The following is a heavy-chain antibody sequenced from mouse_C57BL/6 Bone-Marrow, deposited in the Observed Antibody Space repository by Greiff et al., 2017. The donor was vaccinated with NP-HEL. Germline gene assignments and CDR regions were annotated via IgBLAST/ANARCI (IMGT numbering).Heavy chain of an antibody. Sequence: QVQLKESGAELARPGASVKLSCKASGYTFTSYGISWVKQRTGQGLEWIGEIYPRSGNTYYTDKFKGQATLTTDKSSSTAYMELRSLTSEDSAVYLCARWATTVVDPWYFEVWGTGTTVTVAS. D-gene: IGHD1-1*01. CDR3: ARWATTVVDPWYFEV. CDR2: IYPRSGNT. V-gene: IGHV1-81*01. CDR1: GYTFTSYG. J-gene: IGHJ1*03.